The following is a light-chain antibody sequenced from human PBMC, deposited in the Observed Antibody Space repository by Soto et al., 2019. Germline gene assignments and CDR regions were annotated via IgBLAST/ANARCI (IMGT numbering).Light chain of an antibody. CDR1: SGHSSYA. CDR3: QTWGTGIRV. J-gene: IGLJ1*01. CDR2: LNSDGSH. V-gene: IGLV4-69*01. Sequence: QSVLTQSPSASASLGASVKLTCTLSSGHSSYAIAWHQQQPEKGPRYLMKLNSDGSHSKWDGIPDRFSGSSSGAERYLTISSLQSEDEADYYCQTWGTGIRVFGTGTKATVL.